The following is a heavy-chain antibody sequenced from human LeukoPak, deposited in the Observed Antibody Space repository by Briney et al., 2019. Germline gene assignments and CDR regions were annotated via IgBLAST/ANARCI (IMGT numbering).Heavy chain of an antibody. D-gene: IGHD3-22*01. CDR3: ARLTYYYDSSGYPLSGAFDI. CDR1: GGSISSYY. J-gene: IGHJ3*02. Sequence: SETLSLTCTVSGGSISSYYWSWLRQPPGKGLEWIGYIYTSGCTNYNPSLKSRVTISVDTSKNQFSLKLSSVTAADTAVYYCARLTYYYDSSGYPLSGAFDIWGQGTMVTVSS. CDR2: IYTSGCT. V-gene: IGHV4-4*09.